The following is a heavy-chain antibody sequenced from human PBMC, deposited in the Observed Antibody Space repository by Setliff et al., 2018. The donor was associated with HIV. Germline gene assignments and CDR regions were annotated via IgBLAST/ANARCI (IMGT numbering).Heavy chain of an antibody. CDR3: ARVLGKAYYYYYMDV. Sequence: GGSLRLSCAASGSTVSNNYMSWVRQAPGKGLEWVSVIYSGGSTYYADSVKGRFTISRDNSKNTLYLQMNSLRAEDTAVYYCARVLGKAYYYYYMDVWGKGTTVTVSS. V-gene: IGHV3-53*01. J-gene: IGHJ6*03. CDR1: GSTVSNNY. CDR2: IYSGGST. D-gene: IGHD7-27*01.